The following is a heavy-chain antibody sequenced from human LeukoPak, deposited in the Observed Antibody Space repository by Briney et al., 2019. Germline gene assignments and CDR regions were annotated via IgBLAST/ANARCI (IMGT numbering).Heavy chain of an antibody. Sequence: GGSLRLSCTASGFTFGDYAMSWFRQAPRKGLEWVGFIRSKAYGGTTEYAASVKGRFTISRDDSKSIAYLQMNSLKTEDTAVYYCTRDLRDYGEINWFDPWGQGTLVTVSS. J-gene: IGHJ5*02. V-gene: IGHV3-49*03. D-gene: IGHD4-17*01. CDR2: IRSKAYGGTT. CDR3: TRDLRDYGEINWFDP. CDR1: GFTFGDYA.